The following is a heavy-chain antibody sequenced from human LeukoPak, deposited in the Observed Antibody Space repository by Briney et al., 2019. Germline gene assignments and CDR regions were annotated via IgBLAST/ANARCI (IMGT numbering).Heavy chain of an antibody. D-gene: IGHD5-24*01. CDR1: GYTFTSYG. CDR3: ARGDGYNPFDY. V-gene: IGHV1-18*01. J-gene: IGHJ4*02. Sequence: ASVKVSCKASGYTFTSYGISWVRXAXGXGLEWMGWISAYNGNTNYAQKLQGRVTMXXXTSTSTAYMELRSLRSDDTAVYYCARGDGYNPFDYWGQGTLVTVSS. CDR2: ISAYNGNT.